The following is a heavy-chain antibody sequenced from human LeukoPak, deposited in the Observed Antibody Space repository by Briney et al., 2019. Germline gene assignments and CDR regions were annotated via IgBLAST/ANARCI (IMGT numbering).Heavy chain of an antibody. D-gene: IGHD3-10*01. Sequence: PGGSLRLSCAASGFTFSNAWMSWVRQAPGKGLEWVGRIKSRSDGGTADFAAPLKGRFTMSRDDSKNALYLQMNSLKTEDTAVYYCATYTGSYSDYWGQGTLVTVSS. V-gene: IGHV3-15*01. CDR3: ATYTGSYSDY. CDR2: IKSRSDGGTA. CDR1: GFTFSNAW. J-gene: IGHJ4*02.